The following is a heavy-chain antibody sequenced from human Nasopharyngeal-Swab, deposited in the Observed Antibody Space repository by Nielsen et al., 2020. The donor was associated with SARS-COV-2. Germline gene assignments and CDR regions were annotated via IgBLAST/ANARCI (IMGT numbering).Heavy chain of an antibody. CDR3: ARDGLDYDFWSAYFMDV. V-gene: IGHV3-21*01. J-gene: IGHJ6*02. CDR2: ISSSSGYI. D-gene: IGHD3-3*01. CDR1: GFTFNNYN. Sequence: GESLKISCAASGFTFNNYNFNWVRQAPGKGLEWVSSISSSSGYIYYADLVKGRFTISRDNAKNSLYLQMNSLRAEDTAVYYCARDGLDYDFWSAYFMDVWGQGTTVTVSS.